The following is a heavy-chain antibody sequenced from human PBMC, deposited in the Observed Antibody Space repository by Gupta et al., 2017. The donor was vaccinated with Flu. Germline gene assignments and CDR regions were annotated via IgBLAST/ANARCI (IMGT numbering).Heavy chain of an antibody. CDR3: AKGGEAATNYYYGMDV. D-gene: IGHD2-15*01. V-gene: IGHV3-23*01. J-gene: IGHJ6*02. CDR2: ISGSGGST. CDR1: GFTFSSYA. Sequence: EVQLLESGGGLVRPGGSLRLSCAASGFTFSSYAMSWVRQAPGKGLEWVSAISGSGGSTYYADSVKGRFTISRDNSKNTLYLQMNSLRAEDTAVYYCAKGGEAATNYYYGMDVWGQGTTVTVSS.